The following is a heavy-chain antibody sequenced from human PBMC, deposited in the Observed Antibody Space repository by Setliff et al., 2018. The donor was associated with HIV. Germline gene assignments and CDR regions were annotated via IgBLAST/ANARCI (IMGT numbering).Heavy chain of an antibody. CDR3: ARSFPYYYESSGLYAMDV. Sequence: PGGSLRLSCAASGFTFSSYAMHWVRQAPGKGLEWVAVISYDGSNKYYADSVKGRFTISRDNSKNTLYLQMNSLRPEDTAIYFCARSFPYYYESSGLYAMDVWGQGTTVTVSS. CDR2: ISYDGSNK. CDR1: GFTFSSYA. V-gene: IGHV3-30*04. D-gene: IGHD3-22*01. J-gene: IGHJ6*02.